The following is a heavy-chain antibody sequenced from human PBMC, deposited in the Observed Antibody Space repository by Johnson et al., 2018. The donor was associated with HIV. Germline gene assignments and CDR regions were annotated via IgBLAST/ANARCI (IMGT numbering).Heavy chain of an antibody. CDR3: ARDGGRGDFDI. D-gene: IGHD3-16*01. Sequence: QVQLVESGGGLVKPGGSLRLSCAASGFTFSNAWMSWVRQAPGKGLEWVSYISSSGGTKYYADSVKGRFTISRDNAKKSLYLQMNSLRVDDTAVYYCARDGGRGDFDIWGHGTRVSVSS. CDR2: ISSSGGTK. J-gene: IGHJ3*02. V-gene: IGHV3-11*04. CDR1: GFTFSNAW.